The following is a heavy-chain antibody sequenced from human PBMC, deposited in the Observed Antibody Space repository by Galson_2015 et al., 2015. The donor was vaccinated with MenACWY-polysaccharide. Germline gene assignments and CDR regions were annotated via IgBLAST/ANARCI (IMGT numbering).Heavy chain of an antibody. CDR2: ISSGGTI. Sequence: SLRLSCAASGFTFSSYSMNWVRQAPGKGLEWVSYISSGGTIYYADSVKGRFTLSRATAKNSLYLQMNSLRDDAPAVYYCARVLKGVVGATPDYWGQGTLVTGSS. D-gene: IGHD1-26*01. V-gene: IGHV3-48*02. CDR1: GFTFSSYS. CDR3: ARVLKGVVGATPDY. J-gene: IGHJ4*02.